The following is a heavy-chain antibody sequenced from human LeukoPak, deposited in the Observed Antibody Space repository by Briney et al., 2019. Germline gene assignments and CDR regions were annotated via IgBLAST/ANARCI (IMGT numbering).Heavy chain of an antibody. CDR1: GFTFSTYR. CDR3: ARGYSEQVDYFDC. CDR2: INPVGSDK. D-gene: IGHD2-15*01. J-gene: IGHJ4*02. V-gene: IGHV3-7*01. Sequence: GRSLTLSWAACGFTFSTYRMSWVRQAPGKGLEWVAIINPVGSDKYHVDSVKGRFTISRDNAENSLYLQMNSLRAEDTAIYYCARGYSEQVDYFDCLLQGTLVTVSS.